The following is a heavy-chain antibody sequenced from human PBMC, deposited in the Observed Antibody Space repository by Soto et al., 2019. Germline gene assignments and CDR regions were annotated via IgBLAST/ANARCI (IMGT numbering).Heavy chain of an antibody. V-gene: IGHV4-59*01. CDR3: ARYKSNYYYGVDV. D-gene: IGHD1-20*01. Sequence: ASETLSLTCTVSGGSISSYYWSWIRQPPGKGLEWIGYIYYSGITNYNPSLKSRVTISVDTSKNQFSLKLSSVTAADTAVYYCARYKSNYYYGVDVWGRGTTVT. CDR1: GGSISSYY. J-gene: IGHJ6*02. CDR2: IYYSGIT.